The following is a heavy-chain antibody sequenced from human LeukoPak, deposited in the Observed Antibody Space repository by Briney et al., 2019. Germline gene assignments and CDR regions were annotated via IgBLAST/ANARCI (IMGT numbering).Heavy chain of an antibody. J-gene: IGHJ5*02. Sequence: GGSLRLSCAASGITFRSYGMHWVRQAPGKGLEWVAGISYDGSHKYYADSVKGRFSISRDNSKNTLYLQMNSLRADDTAVYYCAKGARGDTVTSIVGLNWFDPWGQGTLVTVSS. V-gene: IGHV3-30*18. CDR3: AKGARGDTVTSIVGLNWFDP. D-gene: IGHD4-17*01. CDR1: GITFRSYG. CDR2: ISYDGSHK.